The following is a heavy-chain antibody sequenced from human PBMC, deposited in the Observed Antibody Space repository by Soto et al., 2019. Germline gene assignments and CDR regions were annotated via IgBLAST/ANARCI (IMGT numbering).Heavy chain of an antibody. CDR2: IKRKTDDGTT. CDR3: TTDSRSGADYYYCGMDV. J-gene: IGHJ6*02. D-gene: IGHD1-26*01. CDR1: GSTVSNAS. Sequence: GGALGRCWTVSGSTVSNASITWVRQAPGKGLEWVGRIKRKTDDGTTDYAAPVKGRFTISRDDSRNTLYLQMNSLKTEDTAVYYCTTDSRSGADYYYCGMDVCGQGTTVTFSS. V-gene: IGHV3-15*01.